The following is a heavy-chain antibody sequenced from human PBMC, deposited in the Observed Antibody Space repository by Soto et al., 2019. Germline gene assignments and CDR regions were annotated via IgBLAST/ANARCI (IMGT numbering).Heavy chain of an antibody. CDR3: AGRRAGDYYFDY. CDR1: GGSVSSSSYY. V-gene: IGHV4-39*01. D-gene: IGHD1-26*01. Sequence: SETLSLTCTVSGGSVSSSSYYWGWIRQPPGKGLEWIGTIYYTGSTSYSPSLRSRVTISVDTSRTQFSLNLKSVTAADTAVYYCAGRRAGDYYFDYWGQGTLVTVSS. CDR2: IYYTGST. J-gene: IGHJ4*02.